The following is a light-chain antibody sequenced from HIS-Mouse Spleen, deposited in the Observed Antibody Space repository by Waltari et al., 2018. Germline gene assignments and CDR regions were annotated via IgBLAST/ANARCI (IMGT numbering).Light chain of an antibody. CDR1: QSISSW. CDR3: QQYNSWWT. V-gene: IGKV1-5*03. CDR2: KAS. J-gene: IGKJ1*01. Sequence: DIQMTQSPSTLSASVGDRVTITCRARQSISSWLAWYQQKPGKAPKLLIYKASSLESGVPTRFSGSGSGTEFTRTISSLQPDDFATYYCQQYNSWWTFGQGTKVEIK.